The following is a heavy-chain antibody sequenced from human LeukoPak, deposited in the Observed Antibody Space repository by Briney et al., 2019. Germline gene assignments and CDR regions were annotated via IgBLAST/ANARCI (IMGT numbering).Heavy chain of an antibody. D-gene: IGHD5-24*01. CDR3: YCRDDLPA. V-gene: IGHV3-64D*06. CDR2: VDANGRTT. J-gene: IGHJ5*02. Sequence: PGGPLRLSCSASGFTVTHYAMHWVRQAPGKGLEYVSAVDANGRTTYYADSVKGRFTISRDDSKNTLYLHMSSLRPEDTAIYYCYCRDDLPAWGQGTLVNISS. CDR1: GFTVTHYA.